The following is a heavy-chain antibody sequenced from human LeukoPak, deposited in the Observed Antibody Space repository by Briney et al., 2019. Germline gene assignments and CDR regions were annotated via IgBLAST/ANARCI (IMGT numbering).Heavy chain of an antibody. J-gene: IGHJ4*02. Sequence: GGSLRLSCAASGFTFSSYGMHWVRQAPGKGLEWVAFIRYDGSNKYYADSVKGRFTISRDNSKNTLYLQMNSLRAEDTAVYYCARDPLGGFGELLPHFDYWGQGTLVTVSS. CDR2: IRYDGSNK. D-gene: IGHD3-10*01. CDR1: GFTFSSYG. CDR3: ARDPLGGFGELLPHFDY. V-gene: IGHV3-30*02.